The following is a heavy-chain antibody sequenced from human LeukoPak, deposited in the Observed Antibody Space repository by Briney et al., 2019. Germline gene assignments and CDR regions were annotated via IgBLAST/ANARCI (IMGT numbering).Heavy chain of an antibody. V-gene: IGHV3-9*01. Sequence: PGGSLRLSCAASGFTFDDYVMHWVRQPPGKGLEWVSGISWNSRTIDYADSVKGRFTISRDNAKNSLYLQMNSLKTEDTAFYYCAKDSRVLLFGELLDWGHGTLVTVSS. D-gene: IGHD3-10*02. CDR3: AKDSRVLLFGELLD. CDR2: ISWNSRTI. CDR1: GFTFDDYV. J-gene: IGHJ4*01.